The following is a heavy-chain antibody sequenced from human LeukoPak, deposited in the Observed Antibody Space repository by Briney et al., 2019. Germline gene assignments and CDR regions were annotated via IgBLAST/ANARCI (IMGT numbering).Heavy chain of an antibody. D-gene: IGHD3-10*01. CDR2: ISWNSGTL. Sequence: GGSLRLSCAASGFRFDDYAMHWVRQAPGKGLEWVSGISWNSGTLAYADSVKGRFTISRDNSKNTLYLQMNSLKTEDTAVYYCTTQRWFGELSDTDKSSYWGQGTLVTVSS. CDR1: GFRFDDYA. V-gene: IGHV3-9*01. CDR3: TTQRWFGELSDTDKSSY. J-gene: IGHJ4*02.